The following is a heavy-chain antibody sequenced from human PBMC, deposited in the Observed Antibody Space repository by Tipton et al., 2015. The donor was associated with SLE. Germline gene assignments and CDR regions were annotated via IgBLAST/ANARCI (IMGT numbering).Heavy chain of an antibody. D-gene: IGHD6-19*01. J-gene: IGHJ4*02. CDR3: ARESGYSSGWYYFDY. Sequence: SLRLSCAASGFTFSSYAMSWVRQGPGRGLESGSAISGSGGSTYYADSVKGRFTISRDNSKNTLYLQMNRLRAGDTAVYYCARESGYSSGWYYFDYWGQGPLLSVPS. CDR1: GFTFSSYA. CDR2: ISGSGGST. V-gene: IGHV3-23*01.